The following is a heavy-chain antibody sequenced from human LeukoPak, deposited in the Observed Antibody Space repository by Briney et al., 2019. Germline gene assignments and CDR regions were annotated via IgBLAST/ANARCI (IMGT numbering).Heavy chain of an antibody. V-gene: IGHV3-23*01. CDR3: ARKSGTYGAYGNWFDP. CDR1: GFTFSLYA. D-gene: IGHD4-17*01. J-gene: IGHJ5*02. CDR2: ISGSGGGS. Sequence: GGSLRLSCAASGFTFSLYAMSWVRQAPGKEPEWVSVISGSGGGSYYADSVQGRFTISRDNAKNSLFLQMNTLRAEDTAFYYCARKSGTYGAYGNWFDPWGQGTLVTVSS.